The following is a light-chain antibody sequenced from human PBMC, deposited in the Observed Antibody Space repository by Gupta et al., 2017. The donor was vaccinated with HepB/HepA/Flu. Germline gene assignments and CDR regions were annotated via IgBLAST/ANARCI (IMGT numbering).Light chain of an antibody. CDR1: KLGDTF. CDR3: QTWARSALV. Sequence: SSELTQPPSVSVSPGQTATITCSGDKLGDTFASWYQQKPGQSPLLLIYQDNKRPSGIPERFSGSSSGNTATLTISGTQAMDEADYYCQTWARSALVFGGGTSLTVL. J-gene: IGLJ3*02. CDR2: QDN. V-gene: IGLV3-1*01.